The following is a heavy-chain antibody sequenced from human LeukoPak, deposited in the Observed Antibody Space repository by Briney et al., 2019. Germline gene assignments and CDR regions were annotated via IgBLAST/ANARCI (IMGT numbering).Heavy chain of an antibody. V-gene: IGHV5-51*01. CDR3: AGRRLEYYDAFDI. CDR2: IYPGDSDT. J-gene: IGHJ3*02. D-gene: IGHD2/OR15-2a*01. CDR1: GYIFSSYY. Sequence: GESLKISCKGSGYIFSSYYIGWVRQMPGIGLEWMGIIYPGDSDTTYSPSFQGQVTMSIDKSISTAYLQWGSLKASDTAMYYCAGRRLEYYDAFDIWGQGTMVTVSS.